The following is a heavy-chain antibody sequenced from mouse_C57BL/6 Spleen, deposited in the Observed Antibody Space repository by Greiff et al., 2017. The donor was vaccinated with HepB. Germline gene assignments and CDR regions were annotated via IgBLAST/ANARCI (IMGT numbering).Heavy chain of an antibody. Sequence: QVQLQQSGPELVKPGASVKISCKASGYAFSSSWMNWVKQRPGKGLEWIGRIYPGDGDTNYNGKFKGKATLTADKSSSTAYMQLSSLTSEDSAVYFCARELQRWLDYWGQGTTLTVSS. CDR3: ARELQRWLDY. J-gene: IGHJ2*01. D-gene: IGHD2-3*01. CDR1: GYAFSSSW. CDR2: IYPGDGDT. V-gene: IGHV1-82*01.